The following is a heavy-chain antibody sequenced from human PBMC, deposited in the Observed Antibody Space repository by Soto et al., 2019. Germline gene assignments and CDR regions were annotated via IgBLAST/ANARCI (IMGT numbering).Heavy chain of an antibody. CDR2: ISGSGGIT. V-gene: IGHV3-23*01. Sequence: GGSLRLSCAASGFTFSSYAMSWVRQATGKGLEWVSAISGSGGITYYADSAQGRFTISRDNSTNTLYLQMNSLRADDTAVYYCAKVLDSSGPGPFDYWAQGALVTFSS. CDR1: GFTFSSYA. J-gene: IGHJ4*02. CDR3: AKVLDSSGPGPFDY. D-gene: IGHD6-19*01.